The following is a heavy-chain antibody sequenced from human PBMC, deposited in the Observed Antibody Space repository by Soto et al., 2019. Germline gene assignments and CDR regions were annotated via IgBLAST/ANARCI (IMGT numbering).Heavy chain of an antibody. V-gene: IGHV3-23*01. J-gene: IGHJ5*02. CDR3: AKLVFKYYDSSGFNWFDP. CDR1: GFTFSSYA. CDR2: ISGSGGST. D-gene: IGHD3-22*01. Sequence: GGSLRLSCAASGFTFSSYAMSWVRQAPGKGLEWVSAISGSGGSTYYADSVKGRFTISRDNSKNTLYLQMNSLRAEDTAVYYCAKLVFKYYDSSGFNWFDPWGQGTLVTVSS.